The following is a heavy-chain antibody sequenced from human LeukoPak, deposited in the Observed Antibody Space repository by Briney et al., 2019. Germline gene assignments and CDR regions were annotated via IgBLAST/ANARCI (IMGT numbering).Heavy chain of an antibody. D-gene: IGHD4-11*01. CDR2: INRDGSEK. J-gene: IGHJ4*02. CDR1: GFTFSTFW. Sequence: GGFLRLSCAASGFTFSTFWMSWVRQAPGKGLEWVANINRDGSEKYYVDSVKGRFTISRDNADNSLYLQMNSLRAEDTAVYSCAREWYGNYEYWGQGTLVTVSS. V-gene: IGHV3-7*01. CDR3: AREWYGNYEY.